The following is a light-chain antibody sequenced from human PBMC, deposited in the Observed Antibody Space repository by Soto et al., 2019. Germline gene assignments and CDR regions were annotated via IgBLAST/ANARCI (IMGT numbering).Light chain of an antibody. V-gene: IGKV3-20*01. CDR2: GAS. Sequence: EIVLTQSPGTLSLSPGERATLSCRASQSVSSDYLAWYQQKPGQAPRLLIYGASTRATGIPDRFSGSGSGSDFALTIRRLGPEDFAVYYCQNYGISPWTFGQGTKVEVK. CDR1: QSVSSDY. CDR3: QNYGISPWT. J-gene: IGKJ1*01.